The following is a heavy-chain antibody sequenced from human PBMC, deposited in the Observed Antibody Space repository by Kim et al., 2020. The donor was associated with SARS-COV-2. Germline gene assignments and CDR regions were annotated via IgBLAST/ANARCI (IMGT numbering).Heavy chain of an antibody. J-gene: IGHJ4*02. D-gene: IGHD5-12*01. CDR3: ASQGYSGYLNLDY. V-gene: IGHV4-39*01. Sequence: YPPSLKSRLTISGDQSKTPFSLKTRSVTAADTAVYYCASQGYSGYLNLDYWGQGTLVTVSS.